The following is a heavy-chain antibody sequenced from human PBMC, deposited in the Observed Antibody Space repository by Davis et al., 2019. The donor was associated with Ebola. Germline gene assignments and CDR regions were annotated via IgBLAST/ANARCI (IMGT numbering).Heavy chain of an antibody. V-gene: IGHV1-18*04. Sequence: ASVKVSCKGSGYSFTSYGISWVRQAPGQGLEWMGWISAYNGNTNYAQKLQGRVTMTTDTSTSTAYMELRSLRSDDTAVYYCARSITMVREGWFDPWGQGTLVTVSS. CDR3: ARSITMVREGWFDP. J-gene: IGHJ5*02. D-gene: IGHD3-10*01. CDR1: GYSFTSYG. CDR2: ISAYNGNT.